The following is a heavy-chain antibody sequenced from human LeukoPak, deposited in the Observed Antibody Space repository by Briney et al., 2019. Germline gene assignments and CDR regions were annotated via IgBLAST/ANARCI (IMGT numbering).Heavy chain of an antibody. Sequence: PSETLSLTCGVRGGSFSDYYWSWIRQSPGVGLEWIGEINHSGSTNYNPSLKSRVTISVDTSKNQFSLKLSSVTAADTAVYYCARDPGGGGVLDYWGQGTLVTVSS. CDR1: GGSFSDYY. J-gene: IGHJ4*02. D-gene: IGHD3-16*01. CDR2: INHSGST. V-gene: IGHV4-34*09. CDR3: ARDPGGGGVLDY.